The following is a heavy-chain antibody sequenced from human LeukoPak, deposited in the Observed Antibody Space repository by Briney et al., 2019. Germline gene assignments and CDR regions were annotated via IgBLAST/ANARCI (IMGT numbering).Heavy chain of an antibody. V-gene: IGHV1-69*05. CDR3: AAGGSTVTTVDWFDP. CDR2: IIPIFGTA. J-gene: IGHJ5*02. CDR1: GGTFSSYA. D-gene: IGHD4-11*01. Sequence: ASVKVSCKASGGTFSSYAISWVRQAPGQGLEWMGGIIPIFGTANYAQKFQGRVTITTDESTSTAYMELSSLRSEDTVVYYCAAGGSTVTTVDWFDPWGQGTLVTVSS.